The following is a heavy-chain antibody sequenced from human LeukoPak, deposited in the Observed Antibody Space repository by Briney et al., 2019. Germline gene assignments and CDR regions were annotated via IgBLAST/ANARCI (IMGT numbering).Heavy chain of an antibody. Sequence: AGGSLRLSCAASGFTFSGSAMHWVRQASGKGLEGVGRIRSKANSYATAYAASVKGRFTISRDDSKNTAYLQMNSLKTEDTAVYYCTSHPPLYDSSGSAFDIWGQGTMVTVSS. CDR2: IRSKANSYAT. CDR3: TSHPPLYDSSGSAFDI. J-gene: IGHJ3*02. D-gene: IGHD3-22*01. CDR1: GFTFSGSA. V-gene: IGHV3-73*01.